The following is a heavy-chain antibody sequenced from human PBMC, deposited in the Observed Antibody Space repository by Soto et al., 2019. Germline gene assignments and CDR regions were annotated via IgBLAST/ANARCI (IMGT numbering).Heavy chain of an antibody. CDR2: ISSSGSTI. J-gene: IGHJ4*02. V-gene: IGHV3-11*01. D-gene: IGHD2-15*01. CDR1: GSTFSDYY. CDR3: ARRGSGGKRSYYFDY. Sequence: GGSLRLSCAASGSTFSDYYMSWIRQAPGKGLEWVSYISSSGSTIYYADSVKGRFTISRDNAKNSLYLQMNSLRAEDTAVYYCARRGSGGKRSYYFDYWGQGTLVTVSS.